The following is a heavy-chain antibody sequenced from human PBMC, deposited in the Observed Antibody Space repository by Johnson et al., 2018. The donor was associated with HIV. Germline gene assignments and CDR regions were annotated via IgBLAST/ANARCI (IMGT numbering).Heavy chain of an antibody. Sequence: VRLVESGGGVVQPGRSLRLSCAASGFTFSDYYMSWIRQAPGKGLDWVSYISSTGTTIYYADSVKGRFTISRANDENPLYLPLNSLGAGDSARYYCARGSYDGDALYLWCQGTMVTVSS. CDR1: GFTFSDYY. D-gene: IGHD1-26*01. J-gene: IGHJ3*01. V-gene: IGHV3-11*04. CDR2: ISSTGTTI. CDR3: ARGSYDGDALYL.